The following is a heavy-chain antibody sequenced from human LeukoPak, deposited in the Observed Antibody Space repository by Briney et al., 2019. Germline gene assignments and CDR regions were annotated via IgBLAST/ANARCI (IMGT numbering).Heavy chain of an antibody. Sequence: SQTLSLTCAVSGGSTSSGGYSWSWIRQPPGKGLEWIGYIYHSGSTYYNPSLKSRVTISVDRSKNQFSLKLSSVTAADTAVYYCARASGWELLPYYFDYWGQGTLVTVSS. J-gene: IGHJ4*02. D-gene: IGHD1-26*01. CDR3: ARASGWELLPYYFDY. CDR2: IYHSGST. V-gene: IGHV4-30-2*01. CDR1: GGSTSSGGYS.